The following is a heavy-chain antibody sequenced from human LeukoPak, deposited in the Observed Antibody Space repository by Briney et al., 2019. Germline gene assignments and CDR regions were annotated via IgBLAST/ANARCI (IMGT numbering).Heavy chain of an antibody. V-gene: IGHV4-38-2*02. CDR1: GYSISSGYY. J-gene: IGHJ4*02. CDR3: ARRRSSGWYHFDY. Sequence: SETLSLTCTVSGYSISSGYYWGWIRQPPGKGLEWIGSIYHSGSTYYNPSLKSRVTISLDTSKSQFSLKLNSVTAADTAVYYCARRRSSGWYHFDYWGQGTLVTVSS. D-gene: IGHD6-19*01. CDR2: IYHSGST.